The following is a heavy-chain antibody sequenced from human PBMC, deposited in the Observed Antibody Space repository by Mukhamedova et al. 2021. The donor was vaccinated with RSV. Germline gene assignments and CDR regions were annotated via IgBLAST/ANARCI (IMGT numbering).Heavy chain of an antibody. J-gene: IGHJ4*02. Sequence: DGSNKYYADSVKGRFTISRDNSKNTLYLQMNSLRAEDTAVYYCASTRSSYTAIVLPIDYWGQGTLVTVSS. V-gene: IGHV3-30-3*01. CDR3: ASTRSSYTAIVLPIDY. CDR2: DGSNK. D-gene: IGHD5-18*01.